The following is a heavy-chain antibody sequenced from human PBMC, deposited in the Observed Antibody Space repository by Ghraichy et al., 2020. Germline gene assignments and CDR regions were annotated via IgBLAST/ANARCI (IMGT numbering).Heavy chain of an antibody. CDR3: AREGQRSSGWNY. CDR2: IYSGGST. Sequence: GESLNISCAAFGFTVSSNYMSWVRQAPGKGLEWVSVIYSGGSTYYADSVKGRFTISRHNSKNTLYLQMNSLRAEDTAAYYCAREGQRSSGWNYWGQGTLVTVSS. CDR1: GFTVSSNY. J-gene: IGHJ4*02. D-gene: IGHD6-19*01. V-gene: IGHV3-53*04.